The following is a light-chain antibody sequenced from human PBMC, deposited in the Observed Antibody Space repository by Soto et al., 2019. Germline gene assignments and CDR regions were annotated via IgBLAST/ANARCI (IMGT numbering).Light chain of an antibody. Sequence: QSVLTQPPSVSGTPGQRVTISCSGSSSDFGTNFVYWYQQLPGTAPKILIYRNNQRPSGVPDRFSGSKSGTSASLAISGLRSEDEADYHCAAWDDSLSGFYVFGTGTKVTVL. CDR2: RNN. CDR1: SSDFGTNF. CDR3: AAWDDSLSGFYV. V-gene: IGLV1-47*01. J-gene: IGLJ1*01.